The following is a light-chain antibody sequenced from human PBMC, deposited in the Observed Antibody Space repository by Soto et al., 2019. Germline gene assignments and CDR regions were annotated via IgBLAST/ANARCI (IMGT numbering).Light chain of an antibody. CDR3: HQYNNWPLL. CDR1: QSVSNK. CDR2: GAS. J-gene: IGKJ1*01. Sequence: EIVMTQSPATLSVSPGERATLSCRASQSVSNKLAWYQQKPGQAPRLLIYGASTRATGIPARFSGSGSGTEFNLTVSSLQSEDFAVYFCHQYNNWPLLFGQGTKVEIK. V-gene: IGKV3-15*01.